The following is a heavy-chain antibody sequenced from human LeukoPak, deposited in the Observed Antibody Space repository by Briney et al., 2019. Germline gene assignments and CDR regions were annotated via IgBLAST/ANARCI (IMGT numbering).Heavy chain of an antibody. J-gene: IGHJ4*02. CDR3: ASRSDSSGFGFDY. Sequence: SSAKVSCKASGCTFSSYAISWVRQAPGQGLEWMGRIIPIFGTANYAQKFQGRVTITTDESTSTAYMELSSLRSEDTAVYYCASRSDSSGFGFDYRGQGTLVTVSS. V-gene: IGHV1-69*05. CDR1: GCTFSSYA. D-gene: IGHD3-22*01. CDR2: IIPIFGTA.